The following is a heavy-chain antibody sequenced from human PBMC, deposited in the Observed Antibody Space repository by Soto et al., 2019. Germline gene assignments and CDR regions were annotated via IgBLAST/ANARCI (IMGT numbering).Heavy chain of an antibody. V-gene: IGHV3-23*01. J-gene: IGHJ4*02. CDR1: GFTFSNYA. Sequence: GGSLRLSCAASGFTFSNYAMSWVRQAPGKGLEWVSVISGSGGSTYYADSVKGRFTISRDNSKNTLYLQMNSLRAEDTAMYYCAKDLRQGTIIRGVTYDWGQGTLGTVSS. CDR3: AKDLRQGTIIRGVTYD. D-gene: IGHD3-10*01. CDR2: ISGSGGST.